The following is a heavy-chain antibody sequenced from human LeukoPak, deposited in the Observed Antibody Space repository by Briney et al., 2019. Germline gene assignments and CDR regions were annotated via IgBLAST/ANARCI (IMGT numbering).Heavy chain of an antibody. J-gene: IGHJ4*02. CDR3: ARLGAHGQSSYFDY. CDR2: IYYSGST. CDR1: GGSISSISSNNYH. Sequence: SETLSLTCIVSGGSISSISSNNYHWGWIRQPPGKGLEWIGSIYYSGSTYYNPSLKSRVTISVDTSKNQFSLQLSSVTAADTALNYWARLGAHGQSSYFDYWGQGTLVTVSS. D-gene: IGHD3-16*01. V-gene: IGHV4-39*01.